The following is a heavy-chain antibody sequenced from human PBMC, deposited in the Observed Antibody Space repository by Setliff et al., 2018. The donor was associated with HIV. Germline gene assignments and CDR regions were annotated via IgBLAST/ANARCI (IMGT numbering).Heavy chain of an antibody. Sequence: PSETLSLTCTVSGASISSGDYYWSWIRQHPRKGLEWIGYIYYSGSTNYNPSLKSRVTISVDTSKNQFSLKLSSVTAADTAVYYCARVVPAKNYYDSSPYFDYWGQGTL. CDR1: GASISSGDYY. CDR2: IYYSGST. CDR3: ARVVPAKNYYDSSPYFDY. D-gene: IGHD3-22*01. V-gene: IGHV4-61*08. J-gene: IGHJ4*02.